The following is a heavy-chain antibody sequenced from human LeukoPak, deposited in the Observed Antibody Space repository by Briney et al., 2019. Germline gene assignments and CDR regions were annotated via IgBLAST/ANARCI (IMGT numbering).Heavy chain of an antibody. CDR1: GFTFSSRW. Sequence: PGGSLRLSCSASGFTFSSRWMSWVRQAPGKGLEWVANIKEDGSQKYYADSVKGRFTISRDNAKNSLYLQLNSLRAEDTAMYYCAGDRGYLQFDYWGQETLVTVSS. CDR2: IKEDGSQK. D-gene: IGHD3-10*01. CDR3: AGDRGYLQFDY. V-gene: IGHV3-7*03. J-gene: IGHJ4*02.